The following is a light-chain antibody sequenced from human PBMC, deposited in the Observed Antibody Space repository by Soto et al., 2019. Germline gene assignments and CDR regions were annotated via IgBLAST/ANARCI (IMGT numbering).Light chain of an antibody. V-gene: IGKV3-20*01. CDR2: GAS. Sequence: EIVLTQSPGTLSLSPGERATLSCRASQSVSSTYLGWYQQKPGQAPRLLIYGASSRATGIPDRFSGSGSGTDFTLTISRLEPEDFAVYYCKQYGSSPYTFGQGTKLEIK. CDR1: QSVSSTY. J-gene: IGKJ2*01. CDR3: KQYGSSPYT.